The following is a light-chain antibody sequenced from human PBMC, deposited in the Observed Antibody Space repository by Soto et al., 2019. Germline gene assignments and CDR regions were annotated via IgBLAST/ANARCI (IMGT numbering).Light chain of an antibody. CDR1: SGDVGGYNL. J-gene: IGLJ1*01. V-gene: IGLV2-23*02. Sequence: QSVLTQPASVSGSPGQSITIPCTGTSGDVGGYNLVSWYQQHPGKAPKLMIYGVTERPSGVSNRFSGSKSGNTASLTISGLQPDDEADYYCCSYAGNSEVFGTGTKVTAL. CDR2: GVT. CDR3: CSYAGNSEV.